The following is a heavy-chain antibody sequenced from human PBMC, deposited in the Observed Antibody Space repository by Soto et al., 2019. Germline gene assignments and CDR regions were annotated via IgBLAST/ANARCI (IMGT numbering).Heavy chain of an antibody. D-gene: IGHD6-19*01. CDR3: AKEDQWLAPDS. CDR2: ISDDGNNK. J-gene: IGHJ4*02. CDR1: GFIFSRYA. V-gene: IGHV3-30-3*01. Sequence: GGSLRLSCAASGFIFSRYAMHWVRQAPGKGLAWVAVISDDGNNKHYADSVKGRFTISRDNSKNTLFLEMRSLRDEDTAVYYCAKEDQWLAPDSWGQGTLVTVSS.